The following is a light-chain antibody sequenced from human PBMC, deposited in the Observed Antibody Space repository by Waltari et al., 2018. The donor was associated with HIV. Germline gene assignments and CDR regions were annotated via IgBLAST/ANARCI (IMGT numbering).Light chain of an antibody. Sequence: IVLTPSPGTLSSSPGQRATLSCRASLSVRSNYLAWYQQKPGQAPRLLIYGASTRATGIPDRFSGSGSGTDFTLTISRLEPEDFAVYYCQQYTNSAFTFGPGTKVDIK. CDR1: LSVRSNY. V-gene: IGKV3-20*01. J-gene: IGKJ3*01. CDR3: QQYTNSAFT. CDR2: GAS.